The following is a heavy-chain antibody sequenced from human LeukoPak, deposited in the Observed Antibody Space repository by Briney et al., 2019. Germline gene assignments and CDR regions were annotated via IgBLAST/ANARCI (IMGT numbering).Heavy chain of an antibody. CDR3: TSPRTHNWNYKDN. Sequence: PAGSLRLSCTVSGRTFSGYAINWVRQAAGKGLEWVGRIRIRPNTYATAYTAAGKGTFTKAKEDSKDHAYLEINSLNIEDTAVYYCTSPRTHNWNYKDNGGQGTLGTVS. V-gene: IGHV3-73*01. CDR2: IRIRPNTYAT. D-gene: IGHD1-7*01. J-gene: IGHJ4*02. CDR1: GRTFSGYA.